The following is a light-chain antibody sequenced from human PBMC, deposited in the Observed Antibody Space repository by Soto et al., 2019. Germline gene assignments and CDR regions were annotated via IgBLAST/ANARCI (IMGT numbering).Light chain of an antibody. V-gene: IGKV1-39*01. CDR3: QQSYLTPRT. J-gene: IGKJ2*01. Sequence: IQMTQSPSSLPAPVGDRVPITGRASQEFSGSLNGNHHKVGRALKLLIYAASSLQTGVPSRFSGSGSGTDFTLTISSVQPEDFATYYCQQSYLTPRTFGQGTKLEIK. CDR2: AAS. CDR1: QEFSGS.